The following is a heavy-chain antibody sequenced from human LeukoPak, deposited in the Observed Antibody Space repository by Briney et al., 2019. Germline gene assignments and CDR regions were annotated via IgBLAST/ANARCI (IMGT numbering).Heavy chain of an antibody. CDR3: AKDRVPAAGRGY. J-gene: IGHJ4*02. Sequence: GGSLRLSCAASGFTFSSYGMHWVRQAPGKGLEWVSAISGSGGSTYYADSVKGRFTISRDNSKHTLYLQMNSLRAEDTAVYYCAKDRVPAAGRGYWGQGTLVTVSS. CDR2: ISGSGGST. V-gene: IGHV3-23*01. D-gene: IGHD6-13*01. CDR1: GFTFSSYG.